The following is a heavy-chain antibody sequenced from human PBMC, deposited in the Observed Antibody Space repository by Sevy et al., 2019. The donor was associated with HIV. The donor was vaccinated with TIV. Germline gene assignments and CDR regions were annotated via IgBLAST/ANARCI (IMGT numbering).Heavy chain of an antibody. J-gene: IGHJ4*02. V-gene: IGHV3-23*01. D-gene: IGHD6-19*01. Sequence: GGSLRLSCAASGFTFSSYAMSWVRQAPGKGLEWVSAISGSGGSTYYADSVKGRFTISRDNSKNTLYLKMNSLRAEDTAVYYCESQGLSGWYSEFDYWGQGTLVTVSS. CDR1: GFTFSSYA. CDR2: ISGSGGST. CDR3: ESQGLSGWYSEFDY.